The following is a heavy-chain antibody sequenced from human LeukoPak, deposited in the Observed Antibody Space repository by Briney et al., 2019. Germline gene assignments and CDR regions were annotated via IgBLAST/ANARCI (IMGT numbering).Heavy chain of an antibody. CDR2: MYISGST. Sequence: PSETLSLTCTVSGGSISNGSYYWSWIRQPAGKGLEWIGRMYISGSTNYNPSLKSRVTISVDTSKNQFSLKLSSVTAADTAVYYCARDSTXTRGYYXYMDVWGKGTTVTVPS. J-gene: IGHJ6*03. CDR1: GGSISNGSYY. CDR3: ARDSTXTRGYYXYMDV. V-gene: IGHV4-61*02. D-gene: IGHD4-17*01.